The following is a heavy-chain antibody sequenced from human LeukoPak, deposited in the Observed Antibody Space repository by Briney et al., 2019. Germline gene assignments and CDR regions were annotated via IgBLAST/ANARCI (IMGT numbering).Heavy chain of an antibody. CDR2: IYYSGST. D-gene: IGHD3-22*01. CDR1: GGSISSYY. Sequence: PSETLSLTCTVSGGSISSYYWSWIRQPPGKGLEWIGYIYYSGSTNYNPSLKSRVTISVDTSKNQFSLKLSSVTAADTAVYYCARHLDSRSGYYDSSGRDAFDIWGQGTMVTVSS. V-gene: IGHV4-59*08. J-gene: IGHJ3*02. CDR3: ARHLDSRSGYYDSSGRDAFDI.